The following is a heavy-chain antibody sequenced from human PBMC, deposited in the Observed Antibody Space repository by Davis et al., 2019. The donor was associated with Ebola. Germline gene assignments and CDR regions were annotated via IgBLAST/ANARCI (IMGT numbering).Heavy chain of an antibody. V-gene: IGHV4-59*08. CDR2: IYYSGTT. CDR3: ARRPGWNQLHFDS. D-gene: IGHD1-14*01. J-gene: IGHJ4*02. Sequence: GSLRLSCAASGFIVSDKYMSWVRQAPGKGLEWIGYIYYSGTTKYNPSLKSRVTISVDTSNNQLSLRLSSVTAADTAMYFCARRPGWNQLHFDSWGQGTLVTVSS. CDR1: GFIVSDKY.